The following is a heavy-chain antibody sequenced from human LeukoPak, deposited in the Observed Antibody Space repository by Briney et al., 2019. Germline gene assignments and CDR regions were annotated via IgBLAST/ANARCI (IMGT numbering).Heavy chain of an antibody. Sequence: PGGSLRLSCAASGFTFSSYGMHWVRQAPGKGLEWVAVISYDGSNKYYADSVKGRFTISRDNSKNTLYLQMNSLRAEDTAVYYCAKDLGGSGWFFDYWGQGTLVTVSS. D-gene: IGHD6-19*01. CDR2: ISYDGSNK. J-gene: IGHJ4*02. CDR1: GFTFSSYG. CDR3: AKDLGGSGWFFDY. V-gene: IGHV3-30*18.